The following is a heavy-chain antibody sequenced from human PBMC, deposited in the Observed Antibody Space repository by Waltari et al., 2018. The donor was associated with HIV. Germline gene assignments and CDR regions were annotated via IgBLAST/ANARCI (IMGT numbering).Heavy chain of an antibody. V-gene: IGHV3-21*01. CDR3: GWVPAATHGMDV. CDR2: ITSRDDRS. CDR1: KFAFSIYT. J-gene: IGHJ6*02. Sequence: EVHLVESGGGLVKPGESLRLSCEASKFAFSIYTVNWVRKTPGKGLDGVSSITSRDDRSHDREPVKGRFSVSRDNAKNTLFLQMNSLRGEDTAVYYCGWVPAATHGMDVWGRGTTVIVSS. D-gene: IGHD6-13*01.